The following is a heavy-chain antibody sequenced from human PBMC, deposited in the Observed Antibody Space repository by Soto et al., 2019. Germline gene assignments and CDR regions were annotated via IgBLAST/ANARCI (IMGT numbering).Heavy chain of an antibody. CDR3: VRAGTGYQLDQ. CDR1: GFTFSDHY. Sequence: EVQLVESGGGLVQPGGSLRLSCAASGFTFSDHYMDWVRQASGKGLEWVGRIRNKANSYTAEYAASVKGRFTISRDDSKNSLYLQMNSLTIEDTALYYCVRAGTGYQLDQWGQGTQVTVSS. D-gene: IGHD3-9*01. V-gene: IGHV3-72*01. J-gene: IGHJ4*02. CDR2: IRNKANSYTA.